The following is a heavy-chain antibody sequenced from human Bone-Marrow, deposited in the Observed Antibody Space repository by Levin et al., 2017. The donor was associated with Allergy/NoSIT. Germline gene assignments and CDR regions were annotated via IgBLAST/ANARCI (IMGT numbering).Heavy chain of an antibody. J-gene: IGHJ6*02. Sequence: GASVKVSCKASGYTFTSYAMHWVRQAPGQRLEWMGWINAGNGNTKYSKKFQGRVTITRDTSASTAYMELSSLRSEDTAVYYCARGFERWHYYDYGMDVWGQGTTVTVSS. D-gene: IGHD4-23*01. V-gene: IGHV1-3*01. CDR1: GYTFTSYA. CDR2: INAGNGNT. CDR3: ARGFERWHYYDYGMDV.